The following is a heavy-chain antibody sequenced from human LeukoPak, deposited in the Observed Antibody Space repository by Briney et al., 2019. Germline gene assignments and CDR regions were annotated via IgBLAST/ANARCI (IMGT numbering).Heavy chain of an antibody. J-gene: IGHJ4*02. CDR1: GDSISSYY. D-gene: IGHD2/OR15-2a*01. Sequence: SETLSLTCTVSGDSISSYYWYWFRQPPGKELEGIACIYYSGITHYNPSLKSRVTISLDTSKNQFSLRLSSVTAADTAVYYCAREGIVRTYDQWGQGTLLTVSS. V-gene: IGHV4-59*12. CDR2: IYYSGIT. CDR3: AREGIVRTYDQ.